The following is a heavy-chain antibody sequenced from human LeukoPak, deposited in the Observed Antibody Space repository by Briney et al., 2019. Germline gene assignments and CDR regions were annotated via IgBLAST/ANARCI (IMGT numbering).Heavy chain of an antibody. Sequence: SETLSLTCTVSGGXISSSSYYWGWIRQPPGKGLEWLGSIYYSGSTYYNPSLKSRVTISVDTSMDQFSLKLSSVTAADTAVYYCARGRGIAAAGRIDYWGQGTLVTVSS. V-gene: IGHV4-39*01. J-gene: IGHJ4*02. CDR1: GGXISSSSYY. D-gene: IGHD6-13*01. CDR3: ARGRGIAAAGRIDY. CDR2: IYYSGST.